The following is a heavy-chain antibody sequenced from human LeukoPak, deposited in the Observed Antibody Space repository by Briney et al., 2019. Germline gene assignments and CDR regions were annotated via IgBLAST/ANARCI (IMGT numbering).Heavy chain of an antibody. Sequence: PSETLSLTCTVSGGSITTGGLYWSWIRQHPGKGLEWIGYIRDSGTTYYNPSLKSRVTISLGTSKNQFSLNLSSVTAADTAVYYCASYGGNSVNWGQGTLVTVSS. CDR3: ASYGGNSVN. CDR1: GGSITTGGLY. J-gene: IGHJ4*02. D-gene: IGHD4-23*01. V-gene: IGHV4-31*03. CDR2: IRDSGTT.